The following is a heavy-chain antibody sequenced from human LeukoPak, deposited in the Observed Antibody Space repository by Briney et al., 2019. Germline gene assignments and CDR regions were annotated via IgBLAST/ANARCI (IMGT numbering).Heavy chain of an antibody. J-gene: IGHJ6*02. CDR3: VSSPQYDMDV. V-gene: IGHV3-74*01. CDR2: INSDGSTT. CDR1: GFTFSTYW. Sequence: GGSLRLSCAASGFTFSTYWMHWVRHAPGKGLVWVSRINSDGSTTNYADSVKGRFTISRDNAKSTLYLQMNSLRVEDTAVYYCVSSPQYDMDVWGQGTTVTVSS. D-gene: IGHD6-19*01.